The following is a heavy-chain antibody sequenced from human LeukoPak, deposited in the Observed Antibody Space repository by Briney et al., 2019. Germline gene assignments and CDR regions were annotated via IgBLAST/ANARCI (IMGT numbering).Heavy chain of an antibody. Sequence: GGSLRLSCAASGFTFSSYSMNWVRQAPGKGLEWVSYISSSSSTIYYADSVKGRFTISRDNAKNSLYLQMNSLRAEDTAVYYSASLDIVVVPAAIPRDYWGQGSLVTVSS. D-gene: IGHD2-2*02. CDR3: ASLDIVVVPAAIPRDY. V-gene: IGHV3-48*01. J-gene: IGHJ4*02. CDR1: GFTFSSYS. CDR2: ISSSSSTI.